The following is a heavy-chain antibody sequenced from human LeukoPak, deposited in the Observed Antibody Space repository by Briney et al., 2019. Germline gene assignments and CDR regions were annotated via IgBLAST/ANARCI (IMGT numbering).Heavy chain of an antibody. CDR1: GYTFTGYY. J-gene: IGHJ4*02. CDR3: ARDYDFWSGYSLYYFDY. V-gene: IGHV1-2*02. CDR2: INPNSGGT. D-gene: IGHD3-3*01. Sequence: ASVKVSCKASGYTFTGYYMHWVRQAPGQGLEWMGWINPNSGGTNYALKFQGRVTMTRDTSISTAYMELSRLRSDDTAVYYCARDYDFWSGYSLYYFDYWGQGTLVTVSS.